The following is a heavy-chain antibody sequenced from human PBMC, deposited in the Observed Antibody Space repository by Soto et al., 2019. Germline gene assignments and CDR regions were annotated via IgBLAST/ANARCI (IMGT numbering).Heavy chain of an antibody. V-gene: IGHV4-39*01. CDR1: AGSGSSRGYY. D-gene: IGHD2-21*02. Sequence: SETLSLTCTVSAGSGSSRGYYWGWIRQPPGKGLGLIGSIYYSRAAYYHPSLTSRFARSVGTSKIQFSLKLKSVTAADTAVYYCGRHRFFRDHEGDDAFDIWGQGTLVTVSS. J-gene: IGHJ3*02. CDR3: GRHRFFRDHEGDDAFDI. CDR2: IYYSRAA.